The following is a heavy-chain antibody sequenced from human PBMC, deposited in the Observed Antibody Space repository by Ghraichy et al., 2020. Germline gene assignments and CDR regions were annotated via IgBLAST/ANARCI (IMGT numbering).Heavy chain of an antibody. J-gene: IGHJ4*02. CDR3: AREFQGAPSY. CDR1: GFTFSSYS. CDR2: ISSSSSTI. V-gene: IGHV3-48*04. Sequence: GGSLRLSCAASGFTFSSYSMNWVRQAPGKGLEWVSYISSSSSTIYYADSVKGRFTISRDNAKNSLYLQMNSLRAEDTAVYYCAREFQGAPSYWGQGTLVTVSS.